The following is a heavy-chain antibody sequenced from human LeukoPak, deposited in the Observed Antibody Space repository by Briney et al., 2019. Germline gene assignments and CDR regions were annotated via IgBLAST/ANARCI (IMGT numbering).Heavy chain of an antibody. D-gene: IGHD3-10*01. J-gene: IGHJ4*02. Sequence: RPSETLSLTCTVSGGSISSYYWSWIRQPPGKGLEWIGYIYYSGSTNYNPSLKSRVTISVDTSKNQFSLKLSSVTAADTAVYYCARFLMVRGVIGYFDYWGQGTLVTVSS. CDR1: GGSISSYY. CDR3: ARFLMVRGVIGYFDY. V-gene: IGHV4-59*01. CDR2: IYYSGST.